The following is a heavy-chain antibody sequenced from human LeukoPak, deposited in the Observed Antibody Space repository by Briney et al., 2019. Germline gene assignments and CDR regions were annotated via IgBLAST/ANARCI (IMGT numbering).Heavy chain of an antibody. CDR1: GFTFSSYS. CDR2: ISSSSSTI. D-gene: IGHD6-13*01. V-gene: IGHV3-48*01. CDR3: AKGHSSSWSIFDY. J-gene: IGHJ4*02. Sequence: GGSLRLSCAASGFTFSSYSMNWVRQAPGKGLEWVSYISSSSSTIYYADSVKGRFTISRDNAKNSLYLQMNSLRADDTAVYHCAKGHSSSWSIFDYWGQGTLVTVSS.